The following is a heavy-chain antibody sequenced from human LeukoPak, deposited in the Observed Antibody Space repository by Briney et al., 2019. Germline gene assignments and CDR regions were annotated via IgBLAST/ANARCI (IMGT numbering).Heavy chain of an antibody. CDR3: ARGLLAVARLRDY. CDR2: MNSNSGNT. J-gene: IGHJ4*02. CDR1: GYTFTSYD. D-gene: IGHD6-19*01. Sequence: ASVKVSCKASGYTFTSYDINWVRQATGQGLEWRGWMNSNSGNTGYAQKFQGRVTMTRNTSISTAYMELSSLRSEDTAVYYCARGLLAVARLRDYWGQGTLVTVSS. V-gene: IGHV1-8*01.